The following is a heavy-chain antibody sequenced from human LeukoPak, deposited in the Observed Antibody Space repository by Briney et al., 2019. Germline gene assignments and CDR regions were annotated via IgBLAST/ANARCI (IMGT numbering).Heavy chain of an antibody. CDR3: AELGITMIGGV. V-gene: IGHV3-48*03. CDR1: GFTFSSYE. Sequence: GGSLRLSCAASGFTFSSYEMNWVRQAPGKGLEWVSYISSSGSTIYYADSVKGRFTISRDNARNSLYLQMNSLRAEDTAVYYCAELGITMIGGVWGKGTTVTISS. CDR2: ISSSGSTI. D-gene: IGHD3-10*02. J-gene: IGHJ6*04.